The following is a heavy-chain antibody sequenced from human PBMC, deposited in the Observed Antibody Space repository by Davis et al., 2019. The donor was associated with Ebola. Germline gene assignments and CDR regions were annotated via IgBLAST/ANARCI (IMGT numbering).Heavy chain of an antibody. J-gene: IGHJ4*02. CDR2: INPSGGST. Sequence: ASVKVSCKASGYTFTSYYMHWVRQAPGQGLEWMGIINPSGGSTSYAQKFQGRVTMTIETSTSTAYMELRSLKSDDTAVYYCARVVATWRVVDDYWGQGTLVTVSS. CDR3: ARVVATWRVVDDY. V-gene: IGHV1-46*01. CDR1: GYTFTSYY. D-gene: IGHD2-21*01.